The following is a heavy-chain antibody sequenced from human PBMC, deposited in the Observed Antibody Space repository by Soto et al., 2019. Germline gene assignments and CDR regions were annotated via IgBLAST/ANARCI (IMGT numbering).Heavy chain of an antibody. D-gene: IGHD1-1*01. V-gene: IGHV1-69*04. CDR1: GGTFSSYT. CDR2: IIPILGIA. Sequence: SVKVSCKASGGTFSSYTISWVRQAPGQGLEWMGRIIPILGIANYAQKFQGRVTITADKSTSTAYMELSSLRSEDTAVYYCARDNFGTPPPYYFDYWGQGTLVTV. CDR3: ARDNFGTPPPYYFDY. J-gene: IGHJ4*02.